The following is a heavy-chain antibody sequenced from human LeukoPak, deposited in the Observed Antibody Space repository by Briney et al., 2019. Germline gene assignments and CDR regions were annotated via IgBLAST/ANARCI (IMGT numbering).Heavy chain of an antibody. Sequence: ASVKVSCEASGYTFTSYGISWVRQAPGQGLEWMGWISAYNGNTNYAQKLQGRVTMTTDTSTSTAYMELRSLRSDDTAVYYCARSAPYCGGDCFDYWGQGTLVTVSS. CDR3: ARSAPYCGGDCFDY. D-gene: IGHD2-21*01. CDR1: GYTFTSYG. V-gene: IGHV1-18*01. CDR2: ISAYNGNT. J-gene: IGHJ4*02.